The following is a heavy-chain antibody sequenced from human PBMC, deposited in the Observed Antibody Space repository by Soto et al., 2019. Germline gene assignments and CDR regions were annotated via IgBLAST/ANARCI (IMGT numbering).Heavy chain of an antibody. Sequence: QVQLVQSGAEVKKPGASVKVSCKASGYTFISYDIYWVRQATGQGLEWMGWMNPNSGNTGYAQKCQGRVTIARNTTTSTAYMAPSSLRSAATAVYYCARGQEYLGAFDPWGQGTMVTASS. CDR1: GYTFISYD. J-gene: IGHJ3*01. CDR3: ARGQEYLGAFDP. V-gene: IGHV1-8*01. CDR2: MNPNSGNT.